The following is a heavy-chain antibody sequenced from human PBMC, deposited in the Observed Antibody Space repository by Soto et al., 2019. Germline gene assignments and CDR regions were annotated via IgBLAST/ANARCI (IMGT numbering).Heavy chain of an antibody. D-gene: IGHD3-10*01. CDR2: INHSEST. Sequence: QVQLQQWGAGLLKPSETLSLTCAVYGGSFSGYYWSWIRQPPGKGLEWIGEINHSESTNDNPSLNSRVTISVDTSKNQFSLKLSSVTAADAAVHYCARDYDHGSGSSISTPYYFDYWGQGSLVTDSS. CDR1: GGSFSGYY. CDR3: ARDYDHGSGSSISTPYYFDY. J-gene: IGHJ4*02. V-gene: IGHV4-34*01.